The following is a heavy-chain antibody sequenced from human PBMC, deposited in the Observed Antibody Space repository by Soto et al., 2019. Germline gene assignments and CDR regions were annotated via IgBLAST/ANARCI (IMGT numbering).Heavy chain of an antibody. CDR1: GGTFSSYA. Sequence: QVQLVQSGAEVKKPGSSVKVSCKASGGTFSSYAISWVRQAPGQGLEWMGGIIPIFGTANYAQKFQGRVTITADKSTSTAHMELSSLRSEETAVYYCASRGCISSENCYYGMDVWGQVTTVTVSS. D-gene: IGHD2-21*01. V-gene: IGHV1-69*06. J-gene: IGHJ6*02. CDR2: IIPIFGTA. CDR3: ASRGCISSENCYYGMDV.